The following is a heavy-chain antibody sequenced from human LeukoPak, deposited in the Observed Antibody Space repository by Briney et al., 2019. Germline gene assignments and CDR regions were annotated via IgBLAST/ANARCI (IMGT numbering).Heavy chain of an antibody. J-gene: IGHJ5*02. D-gene: IGHD3-10*01. Sequence: SVKVSCKASGGTFSSYAISWVRQAPGQGLEWMGRIIPILGIANYAQKFQGRVTITADKSTSTAYMELSSLRSEDTAVYYCARGGSYYGSGKDWFDPWGQGSLVTVSS. CDR1: GGTFSSYA. CDR3: ARGGSYYGSGKDWFDP. V-gene: IGHV1-69*04. CDR2: IIPILGIA.